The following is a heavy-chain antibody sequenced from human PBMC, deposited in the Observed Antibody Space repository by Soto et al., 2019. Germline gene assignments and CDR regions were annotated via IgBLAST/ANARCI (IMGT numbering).Heavy chain of an antibody. CDR3: ARESSRSGMDV. CDR1: AGSVSSSYNY. J-gene: IGHJ6*02. CDR2: ISYSGST. V-gene: IGHV4-61*01. Sequence: SETLSLTCTLSAGSVSSSYNYWSWIRQSPGKRLEWIGCISYSGSTYYNPSLKSRVTISEDASKKQFSLNVTSMTAADMAVYYCARESSRSGMDVWGQGTTVTVSS.